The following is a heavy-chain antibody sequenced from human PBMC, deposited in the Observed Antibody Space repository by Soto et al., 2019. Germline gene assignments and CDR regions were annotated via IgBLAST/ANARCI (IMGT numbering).Heavy chain of an antibody. CDR1: GFTFSSYA. CDR2: ISGSGGST. CDR3: AKDYLGGNDIVVVPAARGSYAFDI. D-gene: IGHD2-2*01. J-gene: IGHJ3*02. Sequence: PGGSLRLSCAASGFTFSSYAMSWVRQAPGKGLEWVSAISGSGGSTYYADSVKGRFTISRDNSKNTLYLQMNSLRAEDTAVYYCAKDYLGGNDIVVVPAARGSYAFDIWGQGTMVTVSS. V-gene: IGHV3-23*01.